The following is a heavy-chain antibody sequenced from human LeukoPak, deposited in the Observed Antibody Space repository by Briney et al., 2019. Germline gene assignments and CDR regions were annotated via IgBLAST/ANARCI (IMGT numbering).Heavy chain of an antibody. Sequence: GGSLRLSCAASGFTFSSYWMSWVRQAPGKGLEWVANIKPDGSERYYVDSVKGRFTISRDNAKNSLYLQMNSLRAEDTAVYYCARRFCSRTSCQGFDYWGQGSLVIVFS. D-gene: IGHD2-2*01. CDR3: ARRFCSRTSCQGFDY. CDR2: IKPDGSER. J-gene: IGHJ4*02. V-gene: IGHV3-7*01. CDR1: GFTFSSYW.